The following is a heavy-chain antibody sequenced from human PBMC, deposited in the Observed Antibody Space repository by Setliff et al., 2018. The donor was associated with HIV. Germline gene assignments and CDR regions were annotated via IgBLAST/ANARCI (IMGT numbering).Heavy chain of an antibody. CDR2: IYYMGRT. J-gene: IGHJ6*02. Sequence: SETLSLTCTVSGGSISGSVWSWIRQPPGKGLEFVGYIYYMGRTTYNPSLKSRLTISVDKSKSQFSLKVRSVTAADTAVYYCARMDSSTWPDYYFYGMDVWGQGTTVTVSS. CDR1: GGSISGSV. D-gene: IGHD2-2*01. V-gene: IGHV4-59*01. CDR3: ARMDSSTWPDYYFYGMDV.